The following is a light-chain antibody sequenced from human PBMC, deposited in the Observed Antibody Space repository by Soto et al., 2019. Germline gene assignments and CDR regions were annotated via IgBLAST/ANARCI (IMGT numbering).Light chain of an antibody. CDR1: QGIHDY. Sequence: DIQMTQSPSSLSASVGDRVTITCRASQGIHDYLAWYQQKPGKVPKLLIYAASTLQPGVPSRFSGSGSGTDFTLNISSLQPEDVATYYCQKDNGAPTWTFGQGTKVEIK. CDR3: QKDNGAPTWT. J-gene: IGKJ1*01. CDR2: AAS. V-gene: IGKV1-27*01.